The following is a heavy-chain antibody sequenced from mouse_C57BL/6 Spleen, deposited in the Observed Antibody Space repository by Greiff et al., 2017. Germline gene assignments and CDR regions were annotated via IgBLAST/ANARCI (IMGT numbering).Heavy chain of an antibody. V-gene: IGHV1-59*01. J-gene: IGHJ4*01. CDR2: IDPSDSYT. CDR1: GYTFTSYW. CDR3: ARMRNYDYDGYYAMDY. Sequence: VQLQQPGAELVRPGTSVKLSCKASGYTFTSYWMHWVKQRPGQGLEWIGVIDPSDSYTNYNQKFKGKATLTVDTSSSTAYMQLSSLTSEDSAVYYGARMRNYDYDGYYAMDYWGQGTSVTVSS. D-gene: IGHD2-4*01.